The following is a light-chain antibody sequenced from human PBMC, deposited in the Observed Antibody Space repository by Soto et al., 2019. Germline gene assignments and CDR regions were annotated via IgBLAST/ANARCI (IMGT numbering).Light chain of an antibody. V-gene: IGKV1-6*01. CDR2: GAS. Sequence: AIEMTQSPSSLSASLGDTVTITCRASQGIGKDLAWFQQRPGKAPKLLIYGASGLQNGVPSRFSGSGSGTDFTLTISGLQPEDFATYFCQPYDTWYTFGQGTRLAIK. CDR1: QGIGKD. J-gene: IGKJ5*01. CDR3: QPYDTWYT.